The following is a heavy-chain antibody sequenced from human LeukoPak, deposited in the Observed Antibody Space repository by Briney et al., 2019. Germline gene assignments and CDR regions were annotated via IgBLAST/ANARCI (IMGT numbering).Heavy chain of an antibody. Sequence: ASVKVSCKASGYTFTGYYMHWARQAPGQGLEWMGWINPNSGGTNYAQKFQGRVTMTRDTSISTAYMELSRLRSDDTAVYYCARVRNSGYSGYGNWFDPWGQGTLVTVSS. D-gene: IGHD5-12*01. J-gene: IGHJ5*02. CDR2: INPNSGGT. V-gene: IGHV1-2*02. CDR1: GYTFTGYY. CDR3: ARVRNSGYSGYGNWFDP.